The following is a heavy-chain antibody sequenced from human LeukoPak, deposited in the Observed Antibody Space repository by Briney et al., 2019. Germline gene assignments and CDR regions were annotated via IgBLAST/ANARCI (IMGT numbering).Heavy chain of an antibody. Sequence: GGSLRLSCTTSGFSFNTYSMSWVRQAPGKGLEWVANINLDASERFYVDSVKGRFTISRDSAKTSLYLQMNSLRAEDTAVYYCARDTDDFQGLDIWGQGTMVTVSS. V-gene: IGHV3-7*01. CDR2: INLDASER. D-gene: IGHD3-3*01. CDR3: ARDTDDFQGLDI. J-gene: IGHJ3*02. CDR1: GFSFNTYS.